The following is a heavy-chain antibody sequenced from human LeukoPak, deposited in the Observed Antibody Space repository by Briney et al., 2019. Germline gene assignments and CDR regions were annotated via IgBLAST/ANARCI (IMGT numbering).Heavy chain of an antibody. CDR2: IYYSGST. J-gene: IGHJ4*02. CDR1: GGSISSSSDY. CDR3: ARHSGDYYDSSGYLDY. D-gene: IGHD3-22*01. Sequence: SETLSLTCTVSGGSISSSSDYWGWIRQPPGKGLERIGSIYYSGSTYYIPSLKSRVTISVDTSKNQFSLKLSSVTAADTAVYYCARHSGDYYDSSGYLDYWGQGTLVTVSS. V-gene: IGHV4-39*01.